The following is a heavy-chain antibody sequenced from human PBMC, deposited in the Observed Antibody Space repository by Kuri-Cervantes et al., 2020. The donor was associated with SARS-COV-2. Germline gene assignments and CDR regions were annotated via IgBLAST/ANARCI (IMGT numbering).Heavy chain of an antibody. V-gene: IGHV1-18*01. Sequence: ASVKVSCKASGYTFTSYGISWVRQAPGQGLEWMGWISAYNGNTNYAQKLQGRVIMTTDTPTSTAYMELRSLRPDDTAVYYCAKDPAPDCSTRSCSFDYWGQGARVTVSS. CDR3: AKDPAPDCSTRSCSFDY. CDR2: ISAYNGNT. J-gene: IGHJ4*02. D-gene: IGHD2-2*01. CDR1: GYTFTSYG.